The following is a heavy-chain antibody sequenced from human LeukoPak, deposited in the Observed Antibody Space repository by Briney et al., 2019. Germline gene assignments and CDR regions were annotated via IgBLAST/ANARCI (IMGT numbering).Heavy chain of an antibody. CDR1: GGSFSGYY. Sequence: SETLSLTCAVYGGSFSGYYWSWIRQPPGKGLEWIGEINHSGSTNYNPSLKSRVTISVDTSKNQFSLKLSSVTAADTAVYYCVRGPTYYYGSGSYNMVSDPWGQGTLVTVSS. CDR3: VRGPTYYYGSGSYNMVSDP. V-gene: IGHV4-34*01. CDR2: INHSGST. J-gene: IGHJ5*02. D-gene: IGHD3-10*01.